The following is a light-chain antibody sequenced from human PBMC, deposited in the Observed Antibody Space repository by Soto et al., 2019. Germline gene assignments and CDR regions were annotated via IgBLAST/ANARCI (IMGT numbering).Light chain of an antibody. CDR1: QSLPYVDGNTY. Sequence: IVMTQSPLSLPVSLGQPASISCRSSQSLPYVDGNTYLNWFHQRPGQPPRRLIYKVSNRDSGVPDRFSGSGSGTDFTLKISRVEAEDVGVWYCMQGIYWPPPFGQGTKVEIK. CDR2: KVS. CDR3: MQGIYWPPP. J-gene: IGKJ1*01. V-gene: IGKV2-30*01.